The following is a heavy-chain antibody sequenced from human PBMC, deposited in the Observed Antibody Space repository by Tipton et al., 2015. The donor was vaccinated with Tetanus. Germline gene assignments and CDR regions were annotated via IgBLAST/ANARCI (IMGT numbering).Heavy chain of an antibody. J-gene: IGHJ4*02. CDR1: GGSIASQY. D-gene: IGHD2/OR15-2a*01. V-gene: IGHV4-4*07. CDR2: TYIRGTT. Sequence: TLSLTCTVSGGSIASQYWSWIRQPAGKGLEWIGRTYIRGTTTYNPSLKSRVTISVDTSENQMSLRLTSVTAADTAVYYCASVTVQRTELYFDHWGQGTLVTVSS. CDR3: ASVTVQRTELYFDH.